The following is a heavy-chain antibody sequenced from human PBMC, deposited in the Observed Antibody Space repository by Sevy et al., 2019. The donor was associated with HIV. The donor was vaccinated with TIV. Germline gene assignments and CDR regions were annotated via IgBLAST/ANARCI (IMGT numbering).Heavy chain of an antibody. J-gene: IGHJ3*02. V-gene: IGHV3-21*01. CDR2: ISGSSADI. CDR3: ARDLLVGSTYVFDI. D-gene: IGHD1-26*01. CDR1: GFTFSNYN. Sequence: GGSLRLSCAASGFTFSNYNMNWVRQAPGEGLKWVSSISGSSADIYYTDSVKGRFTVSRENSRKSLFLQMNGRSAEDTALYYCARDLLVGSTYVFDIWGRVTMVTVSS.